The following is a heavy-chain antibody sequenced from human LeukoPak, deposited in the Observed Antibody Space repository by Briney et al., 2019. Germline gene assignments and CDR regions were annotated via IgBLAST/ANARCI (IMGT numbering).Heavy chain of an antibody. J-gene: IGHJ4*02. V-gene: IGHV4-34*01. Sequence: PSETLSLTCAVYGGSFSGYYWSWIRQPPGKGLEWIGEINHSGSTNYNPSLKSRVTISVDTSENQFSLKLSSVTAADTAVYYCARLPGIAVADWGQGTLVTVSS. CDR2: INHSGST. D-gene: IGHD6-19*01. CDR1: GGSFSGYY. CDR3: ARLPGIAVAD.